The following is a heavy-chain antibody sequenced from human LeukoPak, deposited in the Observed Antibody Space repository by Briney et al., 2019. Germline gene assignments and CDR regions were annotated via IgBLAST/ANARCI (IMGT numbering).Heavy chain of an antibody. V-gene: IGHV3-23*01. CDR3: ARVTVVTASRHYYYYMDV. CDR2: ISGSGGST. D-gene: IGHD2-21*02. Sequence: HTGGSLRLSCAASGFTFSSYAMSWVRQAPGKGLEWVSAISGSGGSTYYADSVKGRFTISRDNSKNTLYLQMNSLRAEDTAVYYCARVTVVTASRHYYYYMDVWGKGTTVTVSS. J-gene: IGHJ6*03. CDR1: GFTFSSYA.